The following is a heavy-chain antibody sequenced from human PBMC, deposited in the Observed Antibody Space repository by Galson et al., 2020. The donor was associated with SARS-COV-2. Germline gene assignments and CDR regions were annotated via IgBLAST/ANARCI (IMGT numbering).Heavy chain of an antibody. CDR2: INTNTGNP. J-gene: IGHJ6*02. Sequence: ASVTVSCKASGYTFTSYAMNWVRQAPGQGLEWMGWINTNTGNPTYAQGFTGRFVFSLDTSVSTAYLQISSLKAEDTAVYYCARDYLVVVPAAMGYYYYYGMDVWGQGTTVTVSS. CDR3: ARDYLVVVPAAMGYYYYYGMDV. CDR1: GYTFTSYA. D-gene: IGHD2-2*01. V-gene: IGHV7-4-1*02.